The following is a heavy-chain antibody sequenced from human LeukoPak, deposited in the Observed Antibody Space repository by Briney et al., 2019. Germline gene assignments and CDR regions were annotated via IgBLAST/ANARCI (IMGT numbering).Heavy chain of an antibody. D-gene: IGHD3-3*01. V-gene: IGHV1-69*05. CDR1: GGTFSSYA. CDR3: ARDHVIDYDFWSGYPTAPTYYYYMDV. Sequence: GASVKVSCKASGGTFSSYAISWVRQAPGQGPEWMGGIIPIFGRANYAQKFQGRVTITTDESTSTAYMELSSLRSEDTAVYYCARDHVIDYDFWSGYPTAPTYYYYMDVWGKGTTVTVSS. J-gene: IGHJ6*03. CDR2: IIPIFGRA.